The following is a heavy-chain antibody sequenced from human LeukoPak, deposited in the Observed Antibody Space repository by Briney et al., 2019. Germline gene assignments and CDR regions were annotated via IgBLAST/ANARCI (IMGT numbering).Heavy chain of an antibody. CDR2: IRRNSDGGTI. V-gene: IGHV3-15*07. CDR3: ATDFYDTT. CDR1: GFTFSDAW. D-gene: IGHD3-22*01. J-gene: IGHJ5*02. Sequence: GGSLRLSCATSGFTFSDAWMDWVRQAPGKGLEWVGRIRRNSDGGTIDYAAPVKGRFALSRDDSKNTLYLHMSSLQTEDTAVYYCATDFYDTTWGQGTLVTVSS.